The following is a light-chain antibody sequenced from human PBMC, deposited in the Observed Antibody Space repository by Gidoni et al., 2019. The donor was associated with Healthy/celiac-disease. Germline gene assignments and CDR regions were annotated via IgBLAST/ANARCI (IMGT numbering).Light chain of an antibody. CDR3: QQYYSTPLT. V-gene: IGKV4-1*01. Sequence: DHVMTQTPDSLAVSLGERATINCKSSQSVLYSSNNKNYLAWYQQKPGQPPKLLIYWASTRESGVPERFSGSGSGTDFTLTISSLQAEDVAVYYCQQYYSTPLTFGGGTKVEIK. CDR2: WAS. J-gene: IGKJ4*01. CDR1: QSVLYSSNNKNY.